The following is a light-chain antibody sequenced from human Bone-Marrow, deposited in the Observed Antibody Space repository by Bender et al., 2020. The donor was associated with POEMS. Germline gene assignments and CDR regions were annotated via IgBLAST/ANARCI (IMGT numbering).Light chain of an antibody. Sequence: QSALTQPASVSGSPGQSITISCTGTSSDVGSYNLVSWYQQHPGKAPKLMIYDVTNRPSGVSDRFSGSKSGNTASLTISGLQAEDEADYYCSSYTAGSKLFGTGTKVTVV. J-gene: IGLJ1*01. CDR1: SSDVGSYNL. V-gene: IGLV2-14*02. CDR3: SSYTAGSKL. CDR2: DVT.